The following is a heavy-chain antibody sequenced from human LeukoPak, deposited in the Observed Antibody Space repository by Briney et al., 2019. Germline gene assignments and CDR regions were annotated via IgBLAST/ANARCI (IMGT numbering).Heavy chain of an antibody. Sequence: SETLSLTCTVSGGSISSYYWSWIRQPPGKGLEWIGYIYYSGSTNYNPSLKSRVTISVDTSKNQFSLKLSSVTAADTAVYYCARGDIVVPDAFDIWGQGTMVTVSS. V-gene: IGHV4-59*01. J-gene: IGHJ3*02. CDR1: GGSISSYY. CDR2: IYYSGST. CDR3: ARGDIVVPDAFDI. D-gene: IGHD2-15*01.